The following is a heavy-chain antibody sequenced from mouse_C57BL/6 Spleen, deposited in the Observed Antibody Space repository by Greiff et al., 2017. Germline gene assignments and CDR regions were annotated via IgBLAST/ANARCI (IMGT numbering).Heavy chain of an antibody. J-gene: IGHJ2*01. V-gene: IGHV5-17*01. Sequence: EVQLVESGGGLVKPGGSLKLSCAASGFTFSDYGMHWVRQAPEKGLEWVAYISSGSSTIYYADTVKGRFTISRDNAKNNLFLQMTSLRSEDTAMYYCARGNFLDYWGQGTPLTVS. CDR3: ARGNFLDY. CDR1: GFTFSDYG. D-gene: IGHD4-1*02. CDR2: ISSGSSTI.